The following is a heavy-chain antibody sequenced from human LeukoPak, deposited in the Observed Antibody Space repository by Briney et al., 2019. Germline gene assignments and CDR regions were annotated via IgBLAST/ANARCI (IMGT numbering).Heavy chain of an antibody. CDR2: INHSGST. V-gene: IGHV4-34*01. J-gene: IGHJ6*02. CDR3: ASCHFGYGIDG. D-gene: IGHD3-10*01. Sequence: KTSETLSLTCAVYGGSFSGYYWSWVRQPPGKGLGWVGEINHSGSTNYNPSLKSRVTISVDTPKTQFSLKLSSVTAADTAVYYCASCHFGYGIDGWGQGTTVTVS. CDR1: GGSFSGYY.